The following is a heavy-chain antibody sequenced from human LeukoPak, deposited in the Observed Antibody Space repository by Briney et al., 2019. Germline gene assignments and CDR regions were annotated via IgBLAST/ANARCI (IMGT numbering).Heavy chain of an antibody. V-gene: IGHV1-2*06. CDR3: VGGAPNWGFDY. Sequence: ASVTVSCTASGYTFTGYYMHWVRQAPGQGLEWMGRINPNSGGTNYAQKFQGRVTMTRNTSISTAYMELTSLRSEDTAVYYCVGGAPNWGFDYWGQGTLATVSS. J-gene: IGHJ4*02. D-gene: IGHD7-27*01. CDR2: INPNSGGT. CDR1: GYTFTGYY.